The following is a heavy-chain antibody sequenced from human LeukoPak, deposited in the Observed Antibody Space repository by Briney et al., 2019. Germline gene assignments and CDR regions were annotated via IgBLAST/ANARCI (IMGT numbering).Heavy chain of an antibody. J-gene: IGHJ4*02. D-gene: IGHD6-19*01. V-gene: IGHV3-15*01. CDR1: GLTFSNAW. CDR3: TTAVAVAGSTYFDY. CDR2: IKSKTDYGTT. Sequence: GGSLRLSCTASGLTFSNAWMSWVRQAPEKGLEWVGRIKSKTDYGTTDYAAPVKGRFTISRDDSKNTLYLQMNSLKTEDTAVYYCTTAVAVAGSTYFDYWGQGALVTVSS.